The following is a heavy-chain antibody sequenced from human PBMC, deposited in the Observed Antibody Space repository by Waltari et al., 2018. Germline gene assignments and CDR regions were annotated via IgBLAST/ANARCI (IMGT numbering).Heavy chain of an antibody. Sequence: QVQLQESAPGLVQPSETLSLTCPVPGGSISSYYWGWSRPPAGKGLEWIGRTYTSGSTNYNPSLKSRVSISLDTSKNQFSLELSSLTADDTAVYYCARGQGYWGQGTLVTVSS. J-gene: IGHJ4*02. CDR3: ARGQGY. CDR1: GGSISSYY. V-gene: IGHV4-4*07. CDR2: TYTSGST.